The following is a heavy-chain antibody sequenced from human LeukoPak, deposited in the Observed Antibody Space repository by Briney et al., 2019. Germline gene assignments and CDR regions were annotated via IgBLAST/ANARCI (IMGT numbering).Heavy chain of an antibody. Sequence: ASVKVSRKASGYTFTSYGISWVRQAPGQGLEWMGWISAYNGNTNYAQKLQGRVTMTTDTSTSTAYMELRSLRSDDTAVYYCARSWTWRKASIAAAGTGYYMDAWGKGTTVTISS. D-gene: IGHD6-13*01. CDR3: ARSWTWRKASIAAAGTGYYMDA. V-gene: IGHV1-18*01. CDR2: ISAYNGNT. CDR1: GYTFTSYG. J-gene: IGHJ6*03.